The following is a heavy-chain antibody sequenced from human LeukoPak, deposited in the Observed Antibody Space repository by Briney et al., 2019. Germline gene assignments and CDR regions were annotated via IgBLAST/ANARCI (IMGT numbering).Heavy chain of an antibody. V-gene: IGHV3-23*01. J-gene: IGHJ4*02. Sequence: GGSLRLSCAASGFTLSSSAMSWVRRAPGKGLYWVSAISGSGTGTYYADSVKGRFTISRDNSKNTLYLQMNSLRAEDTAVYYCAKEGGTGTRFDYWGQGTLVTVSS. D-gene: IGHD1-7*01. CDR3: AKEGGTGTRFDY. CDR2: ISGSGTGT. CDR1: GFTLSSSA.